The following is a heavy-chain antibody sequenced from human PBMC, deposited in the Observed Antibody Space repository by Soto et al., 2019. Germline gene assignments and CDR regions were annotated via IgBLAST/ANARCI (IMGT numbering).Heavy chain of an antibody. CDR1: GFTFSSYS. D-gene: IGHD6-13*01. CDR3: ARHPERVAEIGWFDP. Sequence: EVQLVESGGGLVQPGGSLRLSCAASGFTFSSYSMNVVRQAPGKGLEWVSYISSSSSTIYYADSVKGRFTISRDNAKNSLYMQLNSLRAEDTAVYYCARHPERVAEIGWFDPWGQGTLFTVSS. CDR2: ISSSSSTI. V-gene: IGHV3-48*01. J-gene: IGHJ5*02.